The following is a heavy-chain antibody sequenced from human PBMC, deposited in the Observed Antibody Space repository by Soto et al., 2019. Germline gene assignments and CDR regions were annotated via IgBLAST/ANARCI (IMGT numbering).Heavy chain of an antibody. J-gene: IGHJ4*02. Sequence: QVHRVQSGAEVKKPGASVKVSCKGSGYTFTSYGITWVRQAPGQGLEWMGWISAHNGNTNYAQTLQGRVTVTRDTSTSTAYMELRSLRSDDTAVYYCARGRYGDYWGQGALVTVSS. D-gene: IGHD1-1*01. CDR3: ARGRYGDY. CDR2: ISAHNGNT. CDR1: GYTFTSYG. V-gene: IGHV1-18*01.